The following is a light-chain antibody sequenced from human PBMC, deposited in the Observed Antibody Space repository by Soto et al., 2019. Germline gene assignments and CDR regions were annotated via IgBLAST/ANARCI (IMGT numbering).Light chain of an antibody. V-gene: IGLV2-8*01. J-gene: IGLJ2*01. Sequence: QSALTQPPSASGSPGQSVTISCSGTSSDVASYNYVYWYQQHPGKAPKLIIYEVSKRPSGVPDRFSGSKSGDTASLTVSGLQAEDEADYYCSAHVGSGIFGGGTKLTVL. CDR3: SAHVGSGI. CDR1: SSDVASYNY. CDR2: EVS.